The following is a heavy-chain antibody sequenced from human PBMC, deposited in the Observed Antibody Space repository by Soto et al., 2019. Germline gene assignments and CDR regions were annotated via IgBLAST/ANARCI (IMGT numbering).Heavy chain of an antibody. CDR2: IYYSGST. Sequence: QLQLQESGPGLVKPSETLSLTCTVSGGSISSSYYYWGWIRQPPGKGLEWIGSIYYSGSTYYNPSLKSLITISVDTSKNQFSLKLTSVTAADTAVYYCASKRYCSGGSCYDDYWGQGTLVTVSS. D-gene: IGHD2-15*01. J-gene: IGHJ4*02. CDR1: GGSISSSYYY. V-gene: IGHV4-39*01. CDR3: ASKRYCSGGSCYDDY.